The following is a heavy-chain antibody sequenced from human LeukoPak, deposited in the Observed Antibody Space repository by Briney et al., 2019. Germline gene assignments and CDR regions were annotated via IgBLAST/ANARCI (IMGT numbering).Heavy chain of an antibody. V-gene: IGHV1-69*13. Sequence: GASVKVSCKASGGTFSSYAISWVRQAPRQGLEWMGGIIPIFGTANYAQKFQGRVTITADESTSTAYMELSSLRSEDTAVYYCARAIVVVPAAIGYSGSYFDYWGQGTLVTVSS. CDR1: GGTFSSYA. D-gene: IGHD2-2*01. CDR2: IIPIFGTA. J-gene: IGHJ4*02. CDR3: ARAIVVVPAAIGYSGSYFDY.